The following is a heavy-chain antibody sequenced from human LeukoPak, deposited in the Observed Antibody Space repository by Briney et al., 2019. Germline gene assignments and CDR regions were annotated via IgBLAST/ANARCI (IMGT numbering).Heavy chain of an antibody. D-gene: IGHD3-22*01. J-gene: IGHJ4*02. CDR2: IIPIFGTA. V-gene: IGHV1-69*01. CDR3: ARGLILYDSSGYSL. Sequence: GASVKVSCTASGGTFSSYAISWVRQAPGQGLEWMGGIIPIFGTANYAQKFQGRVTITADESTSTAYMELSSLRSEDTAVYYCARGLILYDSSGYSLWGQGTLVTVSS. CDR1: GGTFSSYA.